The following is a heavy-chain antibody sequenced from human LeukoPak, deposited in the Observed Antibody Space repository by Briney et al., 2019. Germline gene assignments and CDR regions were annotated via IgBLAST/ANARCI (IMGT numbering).Heavy chain of an antibody. V-gene: IGHV4-30-2*01. J-gene: IGHJ4*02. CDR2: IYQNGNT. D-gene: IGHD6-13*01. CDR1: GGSISSGGYS. CDR3: GRGGIAAAASGIDY. Sequence: SQTLSLTCAVSGGSISSGGYSWSWIRQPPGKGLEWIGYIYQNGNTYCNPSLKSRVTISVDRSKNQFSLNLSSVTAADTAVYYCGRGGIAAAASGIDYWGQGTLVAVSS.